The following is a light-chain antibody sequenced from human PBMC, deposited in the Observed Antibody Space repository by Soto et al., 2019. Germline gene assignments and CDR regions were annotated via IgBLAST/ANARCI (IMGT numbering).Light chain of an antibody. V-gene: IGKV3-15*01. Sequence: EIMMTQSPATLSVSPGERATLSCRASQSVSSNLAWYQQKPGQAPRLLIYGASTRATGIPARFSGSGSGTECTLTISSLQSEDFAVYYCQQYNNWPRTFGQGTKVEIK. CDR3: QQYNNWPRT. CDR2: GAS. CDR1: QSVSSN. J-gene: IGKJ1*01.